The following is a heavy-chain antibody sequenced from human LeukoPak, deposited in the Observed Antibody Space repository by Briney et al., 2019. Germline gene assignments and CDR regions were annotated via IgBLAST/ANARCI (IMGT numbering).Heavy chain of an antibody. CDR1: GFTFSSYW. V-gene: IGHV3-74*01. Sequence: PGGSLRLSCADSGFTFSSYWMQWVRQAPGKGLVWVSRINSDGSSTSYADSVKGRFTISRDNAKNTLYLQMNSLRAEDTAVYYCARDVVRFGEPTYDYWGQGTLVTVSS. J-gene: IGHJ4*02. D-gene: IGHD3-10*01. CDR2: INSDGSST. CDR3: ARDVVRFGEPTYDY.